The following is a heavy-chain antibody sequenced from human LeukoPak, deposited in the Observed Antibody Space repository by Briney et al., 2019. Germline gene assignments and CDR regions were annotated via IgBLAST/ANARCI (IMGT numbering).Heavy chain of an antibody. CDR1: GFTFSIYS. CDR3: ARDAGDGYNYGRFDY. J-gene: IGHJ4*02. V-gene: IGHV3-21*01. CDR2: ISSSSSYI. D-gene: IGHD5-12*01. Sequence: KPGGSLRLSCAASGFTFSIYSMNWVRQAPGKGLEWVSSISSSSSYIYYADLVKGRFTISRDNSKNALYLQMNSLRAEDTAVYYCARDAGDGYNYGRFDYWGQGTLVTVSS.